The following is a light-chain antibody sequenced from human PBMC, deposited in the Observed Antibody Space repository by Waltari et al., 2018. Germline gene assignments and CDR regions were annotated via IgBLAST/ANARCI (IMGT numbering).Light chain of an antibody. CDR3: QQRSNWPRLT. CDR2: DAS. Sequence: EIVLTQSPATLSLSPGERATLSCRASQSVSSYLAWYQQKPGHAPRLLIYDASNSATGIPARFSGSGSGTDFTLTISSLEPEDFAVYYCQQRSNWPRLTFGGGTKVEIK. V-gene: IGKV3-11*01. CDR1: QSVSSY. J-gene: IGKJ4*01.